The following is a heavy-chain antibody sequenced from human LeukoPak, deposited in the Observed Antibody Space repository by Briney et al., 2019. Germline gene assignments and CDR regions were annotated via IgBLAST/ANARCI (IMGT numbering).Heavy chain of an antibody. V-gene: IGHV4-39*07. J-gene: IGHJ4*02. CDR2: IFYSGST. D-gene: IGHD3-10*01. CDR1: GGSISTSTYY. Sequence: SETLSLTCTVSGGSISTSTYYWGWIRQPPGKGLEWIGTIFYSGSTYYNPSLKSRVTISVDTSKNQFSLKLSSVTAADTAVYYCARGVDYYGVWGQGTLVTVSS. CDR3: ARGVDYYGV.